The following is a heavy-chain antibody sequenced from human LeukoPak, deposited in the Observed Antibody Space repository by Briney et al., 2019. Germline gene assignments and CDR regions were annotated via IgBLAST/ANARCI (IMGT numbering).Heavy chain of an antibody. CDR1: GFTFTDYY. CDR2: INHSGST. Sequence: GSLRLSCVASGFTFTDYYMSWIRQAPGKGLEWIGEINHSGSTNYNPSLKSRVTISVDTSKNQFSLKLSSVTAADTAVYYCARGFLPTFYYDSSGYRYWGQGTLVTVSS. V-gene: IGHV4-34*01. D-gene: IGHD3-22*01. J-gene: IGHJ4*02. CDR3: ARGFLPTFYYDSSGYRY.